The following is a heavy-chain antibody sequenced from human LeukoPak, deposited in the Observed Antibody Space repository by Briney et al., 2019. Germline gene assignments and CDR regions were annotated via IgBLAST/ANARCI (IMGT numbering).Heavy chain of an antibody. V-gene: IGHV1-24*01. CDR3: ATAVADWLSLSHYYFDY. Sequence: ASVKVSCKVSGYTLTELSMHCVRQAPGKGLEWMGGFDPEDGETIYAQKFQGRVTMTEDTSTDTAYMELSGLRSEDTAVYYCATAVADWLSLSHYYFDYWGQGTLVSVSS. J-gene: IGHJ4*02. CDR1: GYTLTELS. D-gene: IGHD3/OR15-3a*01. CDR2: FDPEDGET.